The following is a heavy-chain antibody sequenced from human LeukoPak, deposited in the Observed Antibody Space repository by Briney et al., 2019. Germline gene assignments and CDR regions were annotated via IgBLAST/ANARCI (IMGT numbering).Heavy chain of an antibody. V-gene: IGHV1-2*02. D-gene: IGHD4-23*01. CDR1: GYTFTGYY. CDR2: INPNNGGT. Sequence: ASVKVSCKASGYTFTGYYMHWVRQAPGQGLEWMGWINPNNGGTNYAQKFQGRLTMTRDTSISTANMELSRLRSDDTAVYYCARERTTVVTLDYYYGMDVWGQGTTVTVSS. J-gene: IGHJ6*02. CDR3: ARERTTVVTLDYYYGMDV.